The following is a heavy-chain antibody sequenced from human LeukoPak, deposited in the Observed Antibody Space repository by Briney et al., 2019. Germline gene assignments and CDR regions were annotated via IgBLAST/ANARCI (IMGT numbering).Heavy chain of an antibody. CDR2: IYYSGST. CDR1: GGSVSSGSYY. J-gene: IGHJ3*02. D-gene: IGHD2/OR15-2a*01. V-gene: IGHV4-61*01. Sequence: SETLSRTCTVSGGSVSSGSYYWSWIRQPPGKGLEWIGYIYYSGSTHYNPSLKSRVTISVDTSRNQFSLKLNSVTAADTAVYYCARVIRAFDIWGQGTMVTVSS. CDR3: ARVIRAFDI.